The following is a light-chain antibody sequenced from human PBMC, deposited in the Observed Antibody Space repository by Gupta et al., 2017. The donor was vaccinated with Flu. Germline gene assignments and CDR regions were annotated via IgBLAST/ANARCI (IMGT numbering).Light chain of an antibody. Sequence: EIVMTQSPAILSVSPGERATLSCRASQSVSTDLAWYQHKPGQTPRLLIFGSSTRATGVPARFSGSGSGTEFTLTISSLQSEDFAVYYCQQYYNGPPLTFGGGTKVEIK. J-gene: IGKJ4*01. CDR3: QQYYNGPPLT. V-gene: IGKV3-15*01. CDR1: QSVSTD. CDR2: GSS.